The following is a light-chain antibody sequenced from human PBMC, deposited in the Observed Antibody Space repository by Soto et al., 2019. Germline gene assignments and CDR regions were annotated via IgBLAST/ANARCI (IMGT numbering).Light chain of an antibody. J-gene: IGLJ1*01. Sequence: VLTQPPSVSGAPGQRVTLSCTGSSSNIGAGYDVHWYQQLPGTAPKLLIYGNSNRPSGVPDRFSGSKSGTSASLAITGLQAEDEADYYCQSYDSSLSGYVFGTGTKVTVL. V-gene: IGLV1-40*01. CDR3: QSYDSSLSGYV. CDR1: SSNIGAGYD. CDR2: GNS.